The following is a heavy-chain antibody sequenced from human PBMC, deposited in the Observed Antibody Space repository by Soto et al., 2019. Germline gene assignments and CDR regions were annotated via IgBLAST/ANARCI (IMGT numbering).Heavy chain of an antibody. CDR1: GFTFSSYG. CDR2: IWYDGSNK. D-gene: IGHD5-18*01. CDR3: ARELDTAMVRGGMDV. Sequence: GGSLRLSCAASGFTFSSYGMHWVRQAPGKGLEWVAVIWYDGSNKYYADSVKGRFTISRDNSKNTLYLQMNSLRAEDTAVYYCARELDTAMVRGGMDVWGKGTTVTVSS. V-gene: IGHV3-33*01. J-gene: IGHJ6*04.